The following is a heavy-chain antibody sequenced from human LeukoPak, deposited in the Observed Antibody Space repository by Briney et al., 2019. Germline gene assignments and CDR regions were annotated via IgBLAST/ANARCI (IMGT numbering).Heavy chain of an antibody. J-gene: IGHJ4*02. CDR3: ARQRPYYYGSGSYYHDY. D-gene: IGHD3-10*01. CDR1: GGSISSYH. V-gene: IGHV4-59*08. CDR2: IYCSGST. Sequence: SETLSLTCTVSGGSISSYHWSWIRQPPGKGLEWIGHIYCSGSTNYNPSLKSRVTISVDTSKNHFSLKLSSVTAADTAVYYCARQRPYYYGSGSYYHDYWGQGTLVTVSS.